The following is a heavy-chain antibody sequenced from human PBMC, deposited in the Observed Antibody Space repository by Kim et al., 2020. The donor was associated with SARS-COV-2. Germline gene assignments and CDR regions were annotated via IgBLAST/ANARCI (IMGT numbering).Heavy chain of an antibody. CDR3: AKGIDGTSKSGMDV. J-gene: IGHJ6*02. Sequence: ADSVKGRFTNSRDNSKNTLYLEMNSLRAEDTAVYYCAKGIDGTSKSGMDVWGQGTTVTVSS. V-gene: IGHV3-23*01. D-gene: IGHD1-26*01.